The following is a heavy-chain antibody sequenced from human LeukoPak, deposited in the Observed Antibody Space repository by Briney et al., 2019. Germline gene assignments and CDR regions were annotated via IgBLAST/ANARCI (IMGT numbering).Heavy chain of an antibody. CDR2: IYTSGIT. CDR1: GGSISAYY. V-gene: IGHV4-4*07. Sequence: SETLSLTCTVSGGSISAYYWTWIRQPAGKGLEWIGRIYTSGITNYNPSLESRLTMSLDTSKNQISLRLRSVTAADTAVYYCARKDGDFWGQGTLVTVSS. J-gene: IGHJ4*02. CDR3: ARKDGDF.